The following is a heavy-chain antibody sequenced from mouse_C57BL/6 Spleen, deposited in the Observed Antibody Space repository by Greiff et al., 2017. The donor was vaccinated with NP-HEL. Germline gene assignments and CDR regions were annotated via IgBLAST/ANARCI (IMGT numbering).Heavy chain of an antibody. V-gene: IGHV1-76*01. Sequence: VQLQQSGAELVRPGASVKLSCKASGYTFTDYYINWVKQRPGQGLEWIARIYPGSGNTYYNEKFKGKATLTAEKSSSTAYMQLSSLTSEDSAVYFCAREGAVVARYAMDYWGQGTSVTVSS. D-gene: IGHD1-1*01. CDR2: IYPGSGNT. CDR1: GYTFTDYY. CDR3: AREGAVVARYAMDY. J-gene: IGHJ4*01.